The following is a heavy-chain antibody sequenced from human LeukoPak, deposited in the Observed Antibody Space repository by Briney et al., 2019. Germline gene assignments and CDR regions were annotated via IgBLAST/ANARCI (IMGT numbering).Heavy chain of an antibody. D-gene: IGHD6-19*01. Sequence: PGGSLRLSWAAYGFTFDDYAMHWVRQVPGKGAAWVSGISWNSGSIGYAVSVKGRFTISRDNAKNSLYLQMNSLRAEVTALYYCAKDIGSIAVAGKPFDYWGQGTLVTVS. CDR2: ISWNSGSI. J-gene: IGHJ4*02. CDR1: GFTFDDYA. CDR3: AKDIGSIAVAGKPFDY. V-gene: IGHV3-9*01.